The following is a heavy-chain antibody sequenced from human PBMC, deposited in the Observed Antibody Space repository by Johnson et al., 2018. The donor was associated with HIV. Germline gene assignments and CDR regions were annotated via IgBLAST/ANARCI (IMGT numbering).Heavy chain of an antibody. V-gene: IGHV3-7*01. J-gene: IGHJ3*02. CDR3: ARERGGAFDI. Sequence: VQLVESGGGLVQPGGSLRLSCAASGFTFSSYWMSWVRQAPGKGLEWVANIKQDGSINYYADSVRGRFTISRDNFENTFYLQMNSLRADDTALYYCARERGGAFDIWGQGTMVTVSS. CDR1: GFTFSSYW. CDR2: IKQDGSIN.